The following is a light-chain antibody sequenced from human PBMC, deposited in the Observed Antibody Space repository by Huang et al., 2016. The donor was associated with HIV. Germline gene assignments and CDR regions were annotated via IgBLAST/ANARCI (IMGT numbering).Light chain of an antibody. J-gene: IGKJ1*01. V-gene: IGKV2-28*01. CDR2: VGS. CDR3: MQGLQSWT. Sequence: DIVMVQSPVSLSVTPGAAASITCRSSQSLRHSNGHNYLDWYRQKPGKSPQLLIYVGSTRAAGVPDRYSGSGSGTDFTLKINRVEADDVGVYYCMQGLQSWTFGQGTKVEI. CDR1: QSLRHSNGHNY.